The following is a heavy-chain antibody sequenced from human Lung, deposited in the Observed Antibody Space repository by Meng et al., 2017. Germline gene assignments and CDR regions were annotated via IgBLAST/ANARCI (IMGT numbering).Heavy chain of an antibody. Sequence: SETLSLTCTVSGYSISSGYYWGWIRQPPGKGLEWIGSIYHSGSTYYNPSLKSRVTISVDTSKYQFSLKLSSVTAADTAVYYCARVLIAAAGTVDYWGQGTLVTVSS. J-gene: IGHJ4*02. CDR2: IYHSGST. V-gene: IGHV4-38-2*02. D-gene: IGHD6-13*01. CDR3: ARVLIAAAGTVDY. CDR1: GYSISSGYY.